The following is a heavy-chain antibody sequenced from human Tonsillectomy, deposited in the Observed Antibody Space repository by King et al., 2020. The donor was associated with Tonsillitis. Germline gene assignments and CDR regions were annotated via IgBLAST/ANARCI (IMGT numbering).Heavy chain of an antibody. Sequence: VQLQQWGAGLLKPSETLSLTCAVYGGSFSGYYCSWIRQPPGKGLEWIGEINHSGSTNYNPSLKSRVTISVDTSKNQFSLKLSSVTAADTAVYYCATSARHVRGSRTPVRVRAYGMDVWGQGTTVTVSS. CDR3: ATSARHVRGSRTPVRVRAYGMDV. J-gene: IGHJ6*02. CDR1: GGSFSGYY. D-gene: IGHD3-10*02. V-gene: IGHV4-34*01. CDR2: INHSGST.